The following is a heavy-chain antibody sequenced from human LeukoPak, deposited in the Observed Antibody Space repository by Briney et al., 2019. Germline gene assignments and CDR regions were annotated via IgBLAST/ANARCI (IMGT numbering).Heavy chain of an antibody. D-gene: IGHD6-6*01. CDR1: GGSFSGYY. Sequence: SETLSLTCAVYGGSFSGYYWSWIRQPPGKGLEWIGEINHSGSTNYNPSLKSRVTISVDTSENQFSLKLSSVTAADTAVYYCARGSIEQLVPRMGHYFDYWGQGTLVTVSS. V-gene: IGHV4-34*01. CDR3: ARGSIEQLVPRMGHYFDY. CDR2: INHSGST. J-gene: IGHJ4*02.